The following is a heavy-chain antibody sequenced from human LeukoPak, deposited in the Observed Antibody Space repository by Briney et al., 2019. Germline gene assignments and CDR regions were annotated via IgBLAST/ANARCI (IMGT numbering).Heavy chain of an antibody. Sequence: GGSLRLSCAVSGFTFSSFAMSWVRQAPGKGLEWVSDIRGSGGTTSYADSVKGRFTISRDISRNTLYLQMNSLRAEDTAVYYCARGYGDWFDPWGQGTLVTVSS. CDR2: IRGSGGTT. V-gene: IGHV3-23*01. D-gene: IGHD3-10*01. CDR3: ARGYGDWFDP. CDR1: GFTFSSFA. J-gene: IGHJ5*02.